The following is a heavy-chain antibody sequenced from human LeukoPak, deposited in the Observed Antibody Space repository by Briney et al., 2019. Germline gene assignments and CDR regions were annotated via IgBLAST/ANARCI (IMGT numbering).Heavy chain of an antibody. CDR1: GGSISSGGYY. CDR3: ARDLLTGYYT. V-gene: IGHV4-31*03. J-gene: IGHJ5*02. D-gene: IGHD3-9*01. CDR2: IYYSGST. Sequence: SQTPSLTCTVSGGSISSGGYYWSWIRQHPGKGLEWIGYIYYSGSTYYNPSLKSRVTISVDTSKNQFSLKLSSVTAADTAVYYCARDLLTGYYTWGQGTLVTVSS.